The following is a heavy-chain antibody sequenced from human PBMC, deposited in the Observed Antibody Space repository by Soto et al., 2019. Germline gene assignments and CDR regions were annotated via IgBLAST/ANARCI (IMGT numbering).Heavy chain of an antibody. CDR1: GGTFSSYA. D-gene: IGHD1-20*01. CDR2: IIPIFGTA. CDR3: ARDITNRLLNWFDP. V-gene: IGHV1-69*06. J-gene: IGHJ5*02. Sequence: AVKGACKASGGTFSSYAISWVQQAPGQGLECMGGIIPIFGTANYAQKFQGRVTITADKSTSTAYMELSSLRSEDTPMYYCARDITNRLLNWFDPWGQATLVTVSS.